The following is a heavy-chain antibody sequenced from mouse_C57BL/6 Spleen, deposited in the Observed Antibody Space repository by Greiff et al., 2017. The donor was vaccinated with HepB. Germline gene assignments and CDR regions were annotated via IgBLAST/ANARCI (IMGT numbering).Heavy chain of an antibody. CDR1: GYTFTDYY. CDR3: ARGATGSY. CDR2: INPNNGGT. V-gene: IGHV1-26*01. Sequence: VQLQQSGPELVKPGASVKISCKASGYTFTDYYMNWVKQSHGKSLEWIGDINPNNGGTSYNQKFKGKATLTVDKSSSTAYMELRSLTSEDSAVYYCARGATGSYWGQGTTLTVSS. J-gene: IGHJ2*01. D-gene: IGHD6-1*01.